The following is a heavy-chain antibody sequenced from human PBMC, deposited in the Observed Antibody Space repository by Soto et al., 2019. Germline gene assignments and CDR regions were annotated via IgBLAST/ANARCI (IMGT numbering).Heavy chain of an antibody. CDR1: GGSISSGGYS. V-gene: IGHV4-30-2*01. D-gene: IGHD4-4*01. CDR2: IYHSGST. Sequence: SATRSLTCAVSGGSISSGGYSWSWIRQPPGKGLEWIGYIYHSGSTYYNPSLKSRVTISVDRSKNQFSLKLSSVTAADTAVYYCARAHRNKGYFDYWGQGTLVTVSS. CDR3: ARAHRNKGYFDY. J-gene: IGHJ4*02.